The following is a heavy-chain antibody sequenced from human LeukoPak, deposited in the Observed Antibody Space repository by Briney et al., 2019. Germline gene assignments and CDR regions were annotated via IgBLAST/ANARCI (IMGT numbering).Heavy chain of an antibody. J-gene: IGHJ4*02. CDR1: EFTFSKYW. D-gene: IGHD3-22*01. CDR3: ARWRYYDSSGYYYYFDY. V-gene: IGHV3-7*01. Sequence: GGSLRLSCAASEFTFSKYWMSWVRQAPGKGLEWVANINQDGSEKYYVDSVKGRFTISRDNAKNSLYLQMNCLRAEDTAVYYCARWRYYDSSGYYYYFDYWGLGTLVTVSS. CDR2: INQDGSEK.